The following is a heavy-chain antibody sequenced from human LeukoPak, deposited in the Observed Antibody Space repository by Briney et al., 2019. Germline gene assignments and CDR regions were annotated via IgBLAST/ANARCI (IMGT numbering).Heavy chain of an antibody. D-gene: IGHD3-9*01. CDR3: AKGYDILTGYYLDY. Sequence: GSLRLSCAASGLTFSSYAMNWVRQAPGKGLEWVPAISGSGGSTYYADSVKGRFTISRDNSKNTLYLQMNSLRAEDTAVYYCAKGYDILTGYYLDYWGQGTLVTVSS. CDR1: GLTFSSYA. V-gene: IGHV3-23*01. J-gene: IGHJ4*02. CDR2: ISGSGGST.